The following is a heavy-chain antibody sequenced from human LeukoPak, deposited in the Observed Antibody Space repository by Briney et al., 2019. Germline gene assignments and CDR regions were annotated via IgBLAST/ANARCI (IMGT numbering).Heavy chain of an antibody. Sequence: GASVKGSCTASGFTFINYYMHWVRQAPGQGLEWLVIINLSGGSTHYPQKFQDRVTMTRDTSTSTVYMELSSLRSEDTAVYYCARDLDYGEKSEDYWGQGTLVTVSS. D-gene: IGHD4/OR15-4a*01. CDR2: INLSGGST. J-gene: IGHJ4*02. CDR1: GFTFINYY. V-gene: IGHV1-46*01. CDR3: ARDLDYGEKSEDY.